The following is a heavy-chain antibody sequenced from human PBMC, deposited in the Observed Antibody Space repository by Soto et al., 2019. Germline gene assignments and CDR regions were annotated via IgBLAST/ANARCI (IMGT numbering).Heavy chain of an antibody. V-gene: IGHV1-69*02. CDR1: GGTFRNYP. Sequence: QVQLVQSGTEVKKPGSSVKVSCKASGGTFRNYPINWVRQAPGQGLEWMGSIFPLTDIPDYAQNFQARLTISADKSPSTAYMELSSLTTDDTAMYFCARGPLVVLIYFESWGQGTLVSVSS. CDR2: IFPLTDIP. CDR3: ARGPLVVLIYFES. J-gene: IGHJ4*02.